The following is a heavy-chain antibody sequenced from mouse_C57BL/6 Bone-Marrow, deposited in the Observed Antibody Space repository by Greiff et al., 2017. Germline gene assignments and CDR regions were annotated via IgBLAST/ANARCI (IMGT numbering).Heavy chain of an antibody. CDR1: GYTFTSYW. CDR3: ARYNYGSSYDDLDY. J-gene: IGHJ4*01. V-gene: IGHV1-53*01. Sequence: VQLQQPGTVLVKPGASVKLSCKASGYTFTSYWMHWVKQRPGQGLEWIGNINPSNGGTNYNEKFKSKATLTVDKSSSTAYRQLSSLTSEDSAVYYCARYNYGSSYDDLDYWGQGTSVTVSS. D-gene: IGHD1-1*01. CDR2: INPSNGGT.